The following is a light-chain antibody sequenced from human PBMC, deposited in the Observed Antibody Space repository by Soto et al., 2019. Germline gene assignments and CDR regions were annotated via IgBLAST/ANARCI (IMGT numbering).Light chain of an antibody. J-gene: IGLJ2*01. Sequence: SYELTQPPSVSVAPGQTASITCGGNNIGDKSVHWYQQKPGQAPVLVVHDDSDRPSGIPERFSGSNSGNTATLTISRVEGGDEADYYCQVRDSSSDHVVFGGGTQLTV. CDR3: QVRDSSSDHVV. CDR2: DDS. V-gene: IGLV3-21*02. CDR1: NIGDKS.